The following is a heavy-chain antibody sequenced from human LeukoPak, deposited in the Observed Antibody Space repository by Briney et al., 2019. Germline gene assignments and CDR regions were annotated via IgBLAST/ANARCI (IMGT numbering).Heavy chain of an antibody. CDR2: ISAYNGNT. CDR3: ARGGLSGWYLVY. CDR1: GYTFTSYA. J-gene: IGHJ4*02. Sequence: ASVKVSCKASGYTFTSYAMNWVRQAPGQGLEWMGWISAYNGNTNYAQKLQGRVTVTTDTSTSTAYMELRSLRSDDTAVYYCARGGLSGWYLVYWGQGTLITVSS. V-gene: IGHV1-18*01. D-gene: IGHD6-19*01.